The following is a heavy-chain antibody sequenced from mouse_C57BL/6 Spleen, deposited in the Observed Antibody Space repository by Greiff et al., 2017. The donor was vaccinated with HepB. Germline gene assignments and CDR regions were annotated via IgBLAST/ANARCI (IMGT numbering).Heavy chain of an antibody. CDR3: ARMVTDAMDY. CDR2: ISNLAYSI. J-gene: IGHJ4*01. CDR1: GFTFSDYG. D-gene: IGHD2-2*01. Sequence: EVQRVESGGGLVQPGGSLKLSCAASGFTFSDYGVAWVRQAPRKGPEWVAFISNLAYSIYYADTVTGRFTISRENAKNTLYLEMSSLRSEDTAMYYCARMVTDAMDYWGQGTSVTVSS. V-gene: IGHV5-15*01.